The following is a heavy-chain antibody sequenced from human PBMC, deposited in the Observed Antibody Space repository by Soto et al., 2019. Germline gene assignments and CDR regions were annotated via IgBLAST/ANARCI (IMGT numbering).Heavy chain of an antibody. D-gene: IGHD2-21*02. CDR3: ARKDVVTSYDIDY. CDR2: IYYSGST. J-gene: IGHJ4*02. CDR1: GGSISDINYY. Sequence: SEILSLTCTVSGGSISDINYYWGWIRQPPGKGLEWIGTIYYSGSTYYNPSLKSRVTISVDTSKNQFSLKLSSVTAADTAVYYCARKDVVTSYDIDYWGQGTLVTVSS. V-gene: IGHV4-39*01.